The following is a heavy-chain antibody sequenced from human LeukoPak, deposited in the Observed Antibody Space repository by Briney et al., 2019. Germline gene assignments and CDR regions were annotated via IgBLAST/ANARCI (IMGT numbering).Heavy chain of an antibody. V-gene: IGHV3-23*01. D-gene: IGHD3-22*01. CDR3: AKTTNYDSSGYYYELAGAFDI. J-gene: IGHJ3*02. Sequence: GGSLRLSCAASGFTFSSYGMSWVRQAPGKGLGWVSAIRGSGGSTYYADSVEGRLTISRDNSKNTLYLQMNSLRAEDTAVYYCAKTTNYDSSGYYYELAGAFDIWGQGTMVTVSS. CDR2: IRGSGGST. CDR1: GFTFSSYG.